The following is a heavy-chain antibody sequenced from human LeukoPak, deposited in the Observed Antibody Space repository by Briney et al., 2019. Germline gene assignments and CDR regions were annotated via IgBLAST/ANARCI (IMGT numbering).Heavy chain of an antibody. V-gene: IGHV3-9*01. CDR1: GFTFDDYG. J-gene: IGHJ6*02. CDR2: INWNSGGI. D-gene: IGHD3/OR15-3a*01. CDR3: AKGRSNYYYFAMDV. Sequence: GGSLRLSCAASGFTFDDYGMHWVRQAPGKGLEWVSGINWNSGGIRYADSVKGRFAISRDNAKNSLYLQVDSLRVEDTAFYYCAKGRSNYYYFAMDVWGQGTTVTVSS.